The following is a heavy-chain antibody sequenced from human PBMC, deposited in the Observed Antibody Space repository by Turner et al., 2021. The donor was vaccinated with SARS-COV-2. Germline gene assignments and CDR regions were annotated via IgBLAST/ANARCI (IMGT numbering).Heavy chain of an antibody. D-gene: IGHD3-10*01. CDR2: IYYSGST. CDR1: GGSIRSSNYY. CDR3: ARLLNPGSYYYYYYGMDV. J-gene: IGHJ6*02. Sequence: QLQLQESGPGLVKPSETLSLTCTVSGGSIRSSNYYWGWIRQPPGKGLEWIGSIYYSGSTYYNPSLKSRVTISVDTSKNQFSLKLSSVTAADTAVYYCARLLNPGSYYYYYYGMDVWGQGTTVTVSS. V-gene: IGHV4-39*01.